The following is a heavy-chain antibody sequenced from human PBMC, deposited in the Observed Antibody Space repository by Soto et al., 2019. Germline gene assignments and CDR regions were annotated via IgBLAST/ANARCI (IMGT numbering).Heavy chain of an antibody. D-gene: IGHD5-18*01. Sequence: SGSIALPCVVSGGSIRSYYWSWIRQSPEKGLEWIGYFYHSGNSNYNPSLKSRVTISVDTSKNQLSLSLRSVTAADTAVYFCARISSVDPYGYVNGGLDVWGQGTTVTVSS. CDR2: FYHSGNS. V-gene: IGHV4-59*01. CDR1: GGSIRSYY. CDR3: ARISSVDPYGYVNGGLDV. J-gene: IGHJ6*02.